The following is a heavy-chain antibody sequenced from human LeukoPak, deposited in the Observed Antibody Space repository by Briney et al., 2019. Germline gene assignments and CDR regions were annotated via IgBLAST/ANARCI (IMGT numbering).Heavy chain of an antibody. V-gene: IGHV3-9*01. CDR3: AKALYGSDMDV. CDR2: ISWNSGSI. Sequence: TGGSLRLSCAASGFTFHDYAMHWVRQAPGKGLEWVSGISWNSGSIGYADSVKGRFTISRDNAENSLYLQMNSLRADDTALYYCAKALYGSDMDVWGQGTTVIVSS. J-gene: IGHJ6*02. CDR1: GFTFHDYA. D-gene: IGHD3-10*01.